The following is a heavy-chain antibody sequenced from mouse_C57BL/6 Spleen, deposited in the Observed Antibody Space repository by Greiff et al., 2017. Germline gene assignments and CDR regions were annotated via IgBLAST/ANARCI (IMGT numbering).Heavy chain of an antibody. V-gene: IGHV5-17*01. CDR3: ARRIGSRAMDD. J-gene: IGHJ4*01. D-gene: IGHD1-1*01. CDR1: GFTFSDYG. Sequence: EVKLVESGGGLVKPGGSLKLSCAASGFTFSDYGMHWVRQAPEKGLEWVAYISSGSSTIYYAATVKGRFTISRDNAKNTLFLQMTSLRSEDTAMFYCARRIGSRAMDDWGQGTSVTVSS. CDR2: ISSGSSTI.